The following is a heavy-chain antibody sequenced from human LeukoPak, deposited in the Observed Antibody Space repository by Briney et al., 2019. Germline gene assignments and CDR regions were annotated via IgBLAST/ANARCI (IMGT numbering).Heavy chain of an antibody. Sequence: GASVKVSCKASGYTFTSYYMHWVRQAPGQGLEWMGIINPSGGSTSYAQKFQGRVTMTRDMSTSTVYMELSRLRSDDTAVYYCARDLHDYGDYVSWFDPWGQGTLVTVSS. D-gene: IGHD4-17*01. J-gene: IGHJ5*02. CDR1: GYTFTSYY. CDR2: INPSGGST. CDR3: ARDLHDYGDYVSWFDP. V-gene: IGHV1-46*01.